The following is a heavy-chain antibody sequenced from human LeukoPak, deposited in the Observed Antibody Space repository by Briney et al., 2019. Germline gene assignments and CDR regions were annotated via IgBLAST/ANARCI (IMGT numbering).Heavy chain of an antibody. J-gene: IGHJ4*02. CDR1: GFTFSNYS. V-gene: IGHV3-21*01. CDR2: ISSGSSYI. CDR3: ARQRYDSGGAWYFDY. D-gene: IGHD3-22*01. Sequence: GGSLRLSFAASGFTFSNYSMNWVRQAPGKGLEWVSSISSGSSYIYYADSVKGRFTISRDNSKNTLYLQMGSLRTEDMAVYYCARQRYDSGGAWYFDYWGQGTLVTVSS.